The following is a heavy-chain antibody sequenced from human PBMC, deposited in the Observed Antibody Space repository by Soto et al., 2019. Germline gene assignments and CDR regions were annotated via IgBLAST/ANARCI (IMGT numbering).Heavy chain of an antibody. CDR1: DGSIGGDDYS. V-gene: IGHV4-30-2*01. CDR3: ARGPNSFRRNWIEP. CDR2: IHHSGNT. Sequence: SETLSLTCAVSDGSIGGDDYSWSWIPQPPGKGLEWIGYIHHSGNTYYNPSLRDRVTISVVRSKNQFSLKLNSMTDADTAVYYCARGPNSFRRNWIEPRAQGTLVNVSS. J-gene: IGHJ5*02. D-gene: IGHD1-1*01.